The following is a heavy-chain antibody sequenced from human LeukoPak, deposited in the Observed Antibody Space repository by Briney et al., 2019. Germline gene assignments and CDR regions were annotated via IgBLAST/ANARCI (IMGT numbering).Heavy chain of an antibody. CDR1: GGSISSGSYY. V-gene: IGHV4-61*02. D-gene: IGHD2-2*01. J-gene: IGHJ3*02. CDR2: IYTSGNT. Sequence: SETLSLTCTVSGGSISSGSYYWSWIRQPAGKGLEWIGRIYTSGNTNYNPSLKSRVTISVDTSKNQFSLKLSSVTAADTAVYYCARFVVVPTDAFDIWGQGTMVTVSS. CDR3: ARFVVVPTDAFDI.